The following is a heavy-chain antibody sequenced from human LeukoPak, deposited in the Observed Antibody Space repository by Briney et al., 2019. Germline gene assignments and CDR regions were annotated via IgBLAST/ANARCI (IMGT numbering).Heavy chain of an antibody. J-gene: IGHJ4*02. Sequence: SETLSLTCTVSGGSISSFYWSWIRQPPGKGLEWIGYIYYSGSTNYNPSLKSRVSISVDTSKNQFPLKLSSVTAADTAVYYCARGRNNYSSFLNYWGQGTLVTVSS. V-gene: IGHV4-59*01. CDR1: GGSISSFY. CDR2: IYYSGST. D-gene: IGHD4-4*01. CDR3: ARGRNNYSSFLNY.